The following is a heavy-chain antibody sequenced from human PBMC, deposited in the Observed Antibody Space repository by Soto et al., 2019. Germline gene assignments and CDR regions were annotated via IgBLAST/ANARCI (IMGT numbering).Heavy chain of an antibody. CDR3: ARDFNSIFDDFADMRWNFDP. CDR2: VFTTGTT. Sequence: SETLSLTCSVTGGSIINYDWSWVRQSAGKGLEWIGRVFTTGTTDYNPSLKGRVTISVDTSKNQFSLSLRSVTAADTAIYYCARDFNSIFDDFADMRWNFDPWGQRTLVTVSS. D-gene: IGHD3-3*02. V-gene: IGHV4-4*07. J-gene: IGHJ5*02. CDR1: GGSIINYD.